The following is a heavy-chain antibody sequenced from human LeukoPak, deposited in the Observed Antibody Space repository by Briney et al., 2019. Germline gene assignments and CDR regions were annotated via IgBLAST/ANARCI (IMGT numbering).Heavy chain of an antibody. D-gene: IGHD3-10*01. CDR3: ARGGELLWFGEPRVVDY. CDR2: ISSSSSYI. CDR1: GFTFSSYS. J-gene: IGHJ4*02. V-gene: IGHV3-21*01. Sequence: PGGSLRLSCAASGFTFSSYSMNWVRQAPGKGLEWVSSISSSSSYIYYADSVKGRFTISRDNAKNSLYLQMNSLRAEDTAVYYCARGGELLWFGEPRVVDYWGQGTLVTVSS.